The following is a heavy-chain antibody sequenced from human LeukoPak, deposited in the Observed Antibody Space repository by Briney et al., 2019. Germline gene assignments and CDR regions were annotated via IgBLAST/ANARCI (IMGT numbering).Heavy chain of an antibody. J-gene: IGHJ4*02. D-gene: IGHD6-19*01. Sequence: ASVKVSCKASGYTFTGYYMHWVRQAPGQGREWMGWINPNSGGTNYAQKFQGRVTMTRDTSISTAYMELSRLRSDDTAVYYCARPEAFYSSGWYAFDYWGQGTLVTVSS. V-gene: IGHV1-2*02. CDR2: INPNSGGT. CDR1: GYTFTGYY. CDR3: ARPEAFYSSGWYAFDY.